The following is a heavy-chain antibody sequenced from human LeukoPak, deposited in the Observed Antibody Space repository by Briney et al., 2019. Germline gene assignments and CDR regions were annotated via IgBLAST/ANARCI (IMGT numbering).Heavy chain of an antibody. CDR2: MDPNSGNT. Sequence: ASVKVSCKASGYTFTSYDINWARQATGQGLEWMGWMDPNSGNTGYAQKFQGRVTITRNTSISTAYMELSSLRSEDTAVYYCARGLRIAAAFDPWGQGTLVTVSS. D-gene: IGHD6-25*01. CDR3: ARGLRIAAAFDP. J-gene: IGHJ5*02. V-gene: IGHV1-8*03. CDR1: GYTFTSYD.